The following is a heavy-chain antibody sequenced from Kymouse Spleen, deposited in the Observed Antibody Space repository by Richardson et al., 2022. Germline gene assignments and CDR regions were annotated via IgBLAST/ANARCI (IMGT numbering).Heavy chain of an antibody. V-gene: IGHV4-34*01. CDR2: INHSGST. D-gene: IGHD1-1*01,IGHD1-20*01,IGHD1-7*01. Sequence: QVQLQQWGAGLLKPSETLSLTCAVYGGSFSGYYWSWIRQPPGKGLEWIGEINHSGSTNYNPSLKSRVTISVDTSKNQFSLKLSSVTAADTAVYYCARGWRNWFDPWGQGTLVTVSS. CDR3: ARGWRNWFDP. CDR1: GGSFSGYY. J-gene: IGHJ5*02.